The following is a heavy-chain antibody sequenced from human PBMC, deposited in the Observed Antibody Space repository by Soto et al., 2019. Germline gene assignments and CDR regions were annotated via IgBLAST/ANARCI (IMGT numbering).Heavy chain of an antibody. CDR3: ARADDSSGYYPFAY. V-gene: IGHV4-59*08. J-gene: IGHJ4*02. Sequence: PSETLSLTCTLSGASISSYYWSWIRQPPGKGLKWIGYIYYSGSTNYNPSLKSRVTISVDTSKNQFSLKMSSVTAADTAAYYFARADDSSGYYPFAYWGQGTLVTVSS. CDR2: IYYSGST. D-gene: IGHD3-22*01. CDR1: GASISSYY.